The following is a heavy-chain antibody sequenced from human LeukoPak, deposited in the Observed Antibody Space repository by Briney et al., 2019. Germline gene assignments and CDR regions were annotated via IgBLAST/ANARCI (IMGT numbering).Heavy chain of an antibody. CDR3: AKGAAAGNAFAQFDY. D-gene: IGHD6-13*01. CDR2: INASGGST. V-gene: IGHV1-46*01. J-gene: IGHJ4*02. Sequence: ASVKVSCSASGYTFTSYYMRWVRQAPGQGLEWMAIINASGGSTNYAQKFQGGVTITRDISTNTLYMQMSSLRSEDTAVSYCAKGAAAGNAFAQFDYWGKGTLVTVSS. CDR1: GYTFTSYY.